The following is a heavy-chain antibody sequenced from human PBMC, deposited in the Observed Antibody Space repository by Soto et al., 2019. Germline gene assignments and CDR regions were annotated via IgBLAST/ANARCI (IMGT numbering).Heavy chain of an antibody. CDR2: ISGDGINT. D-gene: IGHD1-26*01. Sequence: QIQLVESGGDVVQPGKSLRLSCAASGFNFGFFGMHWVRQAPGKGLEWVALISGDGINTQYADSVRGRFTLSRDYSRKTMYLQMDSLRDEDTALYYCARGNLSFDFDSWGLGTLATVSS. CDR3: ARGNLSFDFDS. V-gene: IGHV3-30*03. J-gene: IGHJ4*02. CDR1: GFNFGFFG.